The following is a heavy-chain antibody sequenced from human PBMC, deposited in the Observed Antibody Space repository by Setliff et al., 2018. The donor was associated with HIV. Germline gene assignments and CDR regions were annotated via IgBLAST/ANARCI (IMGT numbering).Heavy chain of an antibody. V-gene: IGHV4-34*01. J-gene: IGHJ6*03. CDR2: INHSGST. D-gene: IGHD6-13*01. CDR3: ARGRYRSRWYASDHYYIDV. Sequence: SETLSLTCAVYGGSFSDNYWSWIRQSPGKGLEWIGEINHSGSTNYNPSLKSRVTISVDTSKNQFSLKLRSVTAADTALYYCARGRYRSRWYASDHYYIDVWGKGTTVTVSS. CDR1: GGSFSDNY.